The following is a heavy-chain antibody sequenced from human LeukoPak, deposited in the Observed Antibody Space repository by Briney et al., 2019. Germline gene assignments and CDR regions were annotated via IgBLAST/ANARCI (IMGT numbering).Heavy chain of an antibody. CDR1: GFTFSSYA. CDR2: ISGSGVST. V-gene: IGHV3-23*01. CDR3: AKMVRGVIAVDY. Sequence: PGGSLRLSCAASGFTFSSYAMSWVRQAPWKGLEWVSAISGSGVSTYYADSVKGRFTISRDNSKNTLYLQMNSLRAEDTAVYYCAKMVRGVIAVDYWGQGTLVTVSS. J-gene: IGHJ4*02. D-gene: IGHD3-10*01.